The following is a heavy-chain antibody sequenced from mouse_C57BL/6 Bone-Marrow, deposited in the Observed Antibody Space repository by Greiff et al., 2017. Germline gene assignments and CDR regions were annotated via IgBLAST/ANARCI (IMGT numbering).Heavy chain of an antibody. CDR3: ARRDYYGSSWFAY. J-gene: IGHJ3*01. CDR2: SYPYNGVS. V-gene: IGHV1-31*01. D-gene: IGHD1-1*01. CDR1: GYSFTGYY. Sequence: VQLKESGPELVKPGASVKISCKASGYSFTGYYMHWVKQSHGNILDWIGYSYPYNGVSSYNQKFKGKATLTVDKSSSTAYMELRSLTSEDSAVYYCARRDYYGSSWFAYWGQGTLVTVSA.